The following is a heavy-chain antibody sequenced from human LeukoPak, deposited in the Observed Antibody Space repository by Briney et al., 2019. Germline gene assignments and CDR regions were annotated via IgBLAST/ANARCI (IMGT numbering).Heavy chain of an antibody. CDR3: ARRRDYMDV. J-gene: IGHJ6*03. Sequence: SETLSLTCTVSGGSISSYYWSWIRRPPGKGLEWIGYIYYSGSTNYNPSLKSRVTISVDTSKNQFSLKLSSVTAADTAVYYCARRRDYMDVWGKGTTVTVSS. V-gene: IGHV4-59*08. CDR1: GGSISSYY. CDR2: IYYSGST.